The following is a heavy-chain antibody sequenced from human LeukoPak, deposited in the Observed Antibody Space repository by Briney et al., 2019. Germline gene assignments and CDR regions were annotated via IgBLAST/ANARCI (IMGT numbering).Heavy chain of an antibody. V-gene: IGHV4-61*02. J-gene: IGHJ5*02. CDR3: ARLSGSYFWFDP. D-gene: IGHD1-26*01. Sequence: SQTLSLTCPVSGGSISSGSYFWNWIRQPAGKGLEWIGSIYTSGSPYYNPSLKSRVTMSVDTSKNQFSLKVTSVTAADTAVYYCARLSGSYFWFDPWGQGTLVTVSS. CDR2: IYTSGSP. CDR1: GGSISSGSYF.